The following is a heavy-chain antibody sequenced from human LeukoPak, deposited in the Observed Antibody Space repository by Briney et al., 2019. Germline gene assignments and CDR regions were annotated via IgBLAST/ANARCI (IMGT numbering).Heavy chain of an antibody. V-gene: IGHV3-23*01. D-gene: IGHD5-18*01. CDR3: AKDTAMVGRDFDY. CDR2: ISGSGGSA. CDR1: GFTFSSYA. Sequence: PGGSLRLSCAASGFTFSSYAMNWVRQAPGKGLEWVSAISGSGGSAYYGDSVKGRFTISRDNAKNSLYLQMNSLRAEDTALYYCAKDTAMVGRDFDYWGQGTLVTVSS. J-gene: IGHJ4*02.